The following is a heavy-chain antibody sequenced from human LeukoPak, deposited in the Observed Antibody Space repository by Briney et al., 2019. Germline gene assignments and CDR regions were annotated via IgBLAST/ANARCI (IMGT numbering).Heavy chain of an antibody. Sequence: PGGSLRLSCAASGFTFSTYGMNWVRQAPGKGLEWVSAISGSGGSTYYADSVKGRFTISRDNSKNTLYLQMNSLRAEDTAVYYCAKGLEYYYDSSGAFDIWGQGTMVTVSS. CDR3: AKGLEYYYDSSGAFDI. V-gene: IGHV3-23*01. J-gene: IGHJ3*02. D-gene: IGHD3-22*01. CDR2: ISGSGGST. CDR1: GFTFSTYG.